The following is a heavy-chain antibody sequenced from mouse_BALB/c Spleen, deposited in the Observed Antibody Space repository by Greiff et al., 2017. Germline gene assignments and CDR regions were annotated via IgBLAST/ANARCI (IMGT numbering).Heavy chain of an antibody. V-gene: IGHV1-67*01. CDR3: AREGMITTIDY. Sequence: VQLQQSGPELVRPGVSVKLSCKGSGYTFTDYAMHWVKQSHAKSLEWIGVISTYYGNTNYNQKFKGKATMTVDKSSSTAYMELARLTSEDSAIYYCAREGMITTIDYWGQGTTLTVSS. CDR1: GYTFTDYA. J-gene: IGHJ2*01. CDR2: ISTYYGNT. D-gene: IGHD2-4*01.